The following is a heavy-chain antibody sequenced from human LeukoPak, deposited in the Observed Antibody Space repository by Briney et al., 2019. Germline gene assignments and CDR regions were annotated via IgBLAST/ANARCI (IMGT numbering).Heavy chain of an antibody. CDR2: IYYSGST. CDR1: GGSISSYY. V-gene: IGHV4-59*01. D-gene: IGHD3-10*01. CDR3: VRGTRTYGSGSYYSDV. Sequence: PSETLSLTCTVSGGSISSYYWSWIRQPPGKGLEWIGYIYYSGSTNYNPSLKSRVTISVDTSKNQFSLKLISVTAADTAVYYCVRGTRTYGSGSYYSDVWGKGTTVTVSS. J-gene: IGHJ6*04.